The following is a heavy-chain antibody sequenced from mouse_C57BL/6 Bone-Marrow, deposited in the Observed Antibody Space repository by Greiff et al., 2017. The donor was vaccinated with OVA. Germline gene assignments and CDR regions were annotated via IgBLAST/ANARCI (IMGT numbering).Heavy chain of an antibody. CDR1: GYAFSSYW. D-gene: IGHD1-1*01. Sequence: QVQLQQSGAELVKPGASVKISCKASGYAFSSYWMNWVKQRPGKGLEWIGQIYPGDGDTNYHGKFKGKATLTADKSSSTSYMQLSSLTSEDSAVYVSAIDYYGSSFAMDYWGQGTSVTVSS. J-gene: IGHJ4*01. CDR2: IYPGDGDT. CDR3: AIDYYGSSFAMDY. V-gene: IGHV1-80*01.